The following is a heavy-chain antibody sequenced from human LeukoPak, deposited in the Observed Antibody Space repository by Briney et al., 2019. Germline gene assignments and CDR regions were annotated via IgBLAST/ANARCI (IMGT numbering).Heavy chain of an antibody. V-gene: IGHV4-34*01. CDR2: INHSGST. J-gene: IGHJ4*02. Sequence: GSLRLSCAASGFTFSSYAMSWVRQPPGKGLEWIGEINHSGSTNYNPSLKSRVTISVDTSKNQFSLKLSSVTAADTAVYYCARLRRDPGGVIVKEYYFDYWGQGTLVTVSS. CDR1: GFTFSSYA. D-gene: IGHD3-16*02. CDR3: ARLRRDPGGVIVKEYYFDY.